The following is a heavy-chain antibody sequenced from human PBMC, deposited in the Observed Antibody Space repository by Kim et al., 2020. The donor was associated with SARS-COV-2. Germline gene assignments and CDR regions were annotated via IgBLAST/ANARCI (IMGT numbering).Heavy chain of an antibody. CDR3: AVDYGDFYFDY. D-gene: IGHD4-17*01. CDR2: T. Sequence: TNSSPSFQGNVTISADKSISTAYLQWSSLKASDTAMYYCAVDYGDFYFDYWGQGTLVTVSS. V-gene: IGHV5-10-1*01. J-gene: IGHJ4*02.